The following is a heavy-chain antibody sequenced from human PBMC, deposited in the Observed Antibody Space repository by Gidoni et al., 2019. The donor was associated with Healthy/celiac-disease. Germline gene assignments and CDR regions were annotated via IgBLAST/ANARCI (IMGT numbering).Heavy chain of an antibody. CDR3: TTDLVSAPQPRYYYYYGMDV. J-gene: IGHJ6*02. D-gene: IGHD3-9*01. CDR2: IKSKTDGGTT. V-gene: IGHV3-15*01. Sequence: EVQLVESGGGLVKPGGSLRLSCAASGFTFSNAWMSWVRQAPGKGLEWVGRIKSKTDGGTTDYAAPVKGRFTISRDDSKNTLYLQMNSLKTEDTAVYYCTTDLVSAPQPRYYYYYGMDVWGQGTTVTVSS. CDR1: GFTFSNAW.